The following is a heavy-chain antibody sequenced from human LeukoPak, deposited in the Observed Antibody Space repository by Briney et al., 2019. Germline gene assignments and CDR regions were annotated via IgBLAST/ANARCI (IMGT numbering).Heavy chain of an antibody. D-gene: IGHD2-15*01. CDR3: AKDPGGFVVTPIRYFQH. J-gene: IGHJ1*01. CDR1: GFTFGSYA. Sequence: PGGSLRLSCAASGFTFGSYAMNWVRQAPGKGPEWVSAISGRGDSTYYADSVKGRFTISRDNSKNTLYLQINTLRAEDTAVYYCAKDPGGFVVTPIRYFQHWGQGTLVTVSS. CDR2: ISGRGDST. V-gene: IGHV3-23*01.